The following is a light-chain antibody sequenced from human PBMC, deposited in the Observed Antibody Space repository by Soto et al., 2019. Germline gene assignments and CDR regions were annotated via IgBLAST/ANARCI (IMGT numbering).Light chain of an antibody. V-gene: IGKV1-39*01. CDR2: GVS. Sequence: IQLTQFPSSLSASIGDRVTISCRASQPINRFLTWYQQKPGKAPKLLVHGVSSLQSGIPSRFSGSGSGTEFTLTISSLQPEDFATYYCQHSYSNLVTFGEGTNVEF. CDR3: QHSYSNLVT. J-gene: IGKJ4*01. CDR1: QPINRF.